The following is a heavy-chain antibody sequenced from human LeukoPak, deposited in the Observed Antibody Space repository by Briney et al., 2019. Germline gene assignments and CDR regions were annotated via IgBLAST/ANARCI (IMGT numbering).Heavy chain of an antibody. CDR1: GFTLSSYA. CDR3: ASRWYFDL. Sequence: GGSLRLSCAASGFTLSSYAMSWVRQAPGKGLEWVSAISDSGNTYHADSVKGRFTISRDSSKNTLFLQMNSLRAEDTAVYYCASRWYFDLWGRGTLVSVSS. J-gene: IGHJ2*01. CDR2: ISDSGNT. V-gene: IGHV3-23*01.